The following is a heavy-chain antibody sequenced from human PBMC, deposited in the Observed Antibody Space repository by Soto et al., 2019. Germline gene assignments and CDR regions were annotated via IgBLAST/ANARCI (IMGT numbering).Heavy chain of an antibody. J-gene: IGHJ4*02. CDR3: RGIGRFHTASFDY. D-gene: IGHD6-13*01. V-gene: IGHV3-73*01. Sequence: EVQLVESGGGLVQPGGSLKLSCAASGFTFSGSAMHWVRQASGKGLEWVGRIRSKANSYATAYAASVKGRFTISRDDSKNTAYLQMNSLKTEDTAVYYCRGIGRFHTASFDYWGQGTLVTVSS. CDR2: IRSKANSYAT. CDR1: GFTFSGSA.